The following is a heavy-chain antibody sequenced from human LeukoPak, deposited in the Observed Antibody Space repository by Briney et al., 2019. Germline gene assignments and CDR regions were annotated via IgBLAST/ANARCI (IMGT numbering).Heavy chain of an antibody. D-gene: IGHD3-22*01. CDR2: IDWDDDK. V-gene: IGHV2-70*11. Sequence: SGPTLVNPTQPLTLTCTFSGFSLSTSGMCVSWIRQPPGKALEWLARIDWDDDKYYSTSLKTRLTISKDTSKNQVVLTMTNMDPVDTATYYCARTTYPYYYDSSGPSHVVDSWGQGTLVTVSS. J-gene: IGHJ4*02. CDR3: ARTTYPYYYDSSGPSHVVDS. CDR1: GFSLSTSGMC.